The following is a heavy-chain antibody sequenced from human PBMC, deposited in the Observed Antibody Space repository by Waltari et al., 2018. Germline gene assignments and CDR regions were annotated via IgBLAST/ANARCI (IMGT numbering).Heavy chain of an antibody. J-gene: IGHJ4*02. CDR1: GFNVGNNY. CDR2: NSSQGDT. Sequence: EVQLVESGGGLIQPGGSLRLSCAASGFNVGNNYMTWVAQAQGKGLVWVSLNSSQGDTSYADSVEGRFTISRDSSRNTLYLQMNSLRAEDTAVYYCAARALHAPYWGQGALVTVSS. V-gene: IGHV3-53*01. CDR3: AARALHAPY.